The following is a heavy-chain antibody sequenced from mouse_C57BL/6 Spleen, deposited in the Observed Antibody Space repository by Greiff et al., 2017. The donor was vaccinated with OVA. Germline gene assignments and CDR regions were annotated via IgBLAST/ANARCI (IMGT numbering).Heavy chain of an antibody. CDR1: GFSLSTFGMG. Sequence: QVTLKVSGPGILQPSQTLSMPCSFSGFSLSTFGMGVGWIRQPSGQGLEWLAHIWWDDDKYYHPALKSRLTISKDTSKNQVFLKIANVDTAVTATNYVARLTTVSSQGAMDYWGQGTSVTVSS. J-gene: IGHJ4*01. CDR2: IWWDDDK. V-gene: IGHV8-8*01. D-gene: IGHD1-1*01. CDR3: ARLTTVSSQGAMDY.